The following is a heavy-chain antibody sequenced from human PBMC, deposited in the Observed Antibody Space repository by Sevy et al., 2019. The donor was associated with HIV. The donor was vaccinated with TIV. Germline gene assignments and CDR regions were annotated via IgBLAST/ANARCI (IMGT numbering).Heavy chain of an antibody. CDR1: GFSLNTYW. J-gene: IGHJ4*02. CDR3: VRAVAAHDSF. Sequence: GGSLRLSCAASGFSLNTYWMSWVRQTPGKGLEWVANVKQDGSVKYYVDSVKGRFTISRDNARNLVYLQMNSLRVEDTALYYCVRAVAAHDSFWGQGTLVTVSS. V-gene: IGHV3-7*01. D-gene: IGHD6-13*01. CDR2: VKQDGSVK.